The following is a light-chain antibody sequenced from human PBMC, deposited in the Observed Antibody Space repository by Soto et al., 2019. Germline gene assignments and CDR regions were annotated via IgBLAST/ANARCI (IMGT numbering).Light chain of an antibody. CDR2: SAS. V-gene: IGKV1-27*01. CDR1: QGVNNY. CDR3: QNFNSAPFT. Sequence: DIQMTQSPSSLSASVGDRVTITCRASQGVNNYLAWYQQKPGKVPQLLIYSASTLHPGVPSRFSGSGSGTDFTLTISSLQPEDVATYYCQNFNSAPFTFGPGTKVDIK. J-gene: IGKJ3*01.